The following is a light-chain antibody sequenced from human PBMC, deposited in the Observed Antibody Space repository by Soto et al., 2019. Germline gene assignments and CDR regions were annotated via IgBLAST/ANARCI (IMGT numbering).Light chain of an antibody. CDR1: KTIRGL. CDR3: QQRHTGPFT. CDR2: DTS. Sequence: EIVLTQSPATLSLSPGERATLSCMTSKTIRGLLNWYQQRPGQAPRLLIYDTSNMATGIPARLSSSGSGTDFILTISSLDPEDFGVYFCQQRHTGPFTFGQGTLLDIK. J-gene: IGKJ5*01. V-gene: IGKV3-11*01.